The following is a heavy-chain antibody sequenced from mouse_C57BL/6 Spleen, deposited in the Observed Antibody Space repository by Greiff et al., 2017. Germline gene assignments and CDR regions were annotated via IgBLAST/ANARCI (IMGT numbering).Heavy chain of an antibody. J-gene: IGHJ4*01. V-gene: IGHV5-16*01. CDR2: INYDGSST. Sequence: EVQVVESEGGLVQPGSSMKLSCTASGFTFSDYYMAWVRQVPEKGLEWVANINYDGSSTYYLDSLKSRFIISRDNAKNILYLQMSSLKSEDTATYYCARGGLYDAMDYWGQGTSVTVSS. D-gene: IGHD2-13*01. CDR1: GFTFSDYY. CDR3: ARGGLYDAMDY.